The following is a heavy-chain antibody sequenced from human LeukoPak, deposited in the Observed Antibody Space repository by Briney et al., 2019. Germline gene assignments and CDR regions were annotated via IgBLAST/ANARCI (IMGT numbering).Heavy chain of an antibody. D-gene: IGHD5-18*01. J-gene: IGHJ5*02. CDR2: ISGSGGST. Sequence: PGGSLRLSCAASGFTFSSYAMSWVRQAPGKGLEWVSAISGSGGSTYYADSVKGRFTISRDNSKNTLYLQMNSLGAEDTAVYYCAKDGYSYGPYNWFDPWGQGTLVTVSS. CDR3: AKDGYSYGPYNWFDP. V-gene: IGHV3-23*01. CDR1: GFTFSSYA.